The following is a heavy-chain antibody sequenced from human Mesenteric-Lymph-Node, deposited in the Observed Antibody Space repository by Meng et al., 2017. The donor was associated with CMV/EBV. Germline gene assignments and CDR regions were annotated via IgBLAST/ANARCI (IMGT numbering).Heavy chain of an antibody. D-gene: IGHD6-6*01. CDR3: ARAIYTSSTYYYYGMDV. Sequence: GSLRLSSTVSGYSISSGYYWGWIRQPPGKGLEWIGSIYHSGSTYYNPSLKSRVTISVDTSKNQFSLKLSSVTAADTAVYYCARAIYTSSTYYYYGMDVWGQGTTVTVSS. CDR2: IYHSGST. CDR1: GYSISSGYY. J-gene: IGHJ6*02. V-gene: IGHV4-38-2*02.